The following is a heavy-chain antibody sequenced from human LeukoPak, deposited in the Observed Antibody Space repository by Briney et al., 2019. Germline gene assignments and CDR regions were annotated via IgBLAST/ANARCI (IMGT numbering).Heavy chain of an antibody. CDR1: GGTFSSYA. Sequence: SVRVSCKASGGTFSSYAISWVRQAPGQGLEWMGRIIPILGIANYAQKFQGRVTITADKSTSTAYMELSSLRSEDTAVYYCARTSYYGMDVWGQGTTVTVSS. CDR2: IIPILGIA. CDR3: ARTSYYGMDV. J-gene: IGHJ6*02. V-gene: IGHV1-69*04.